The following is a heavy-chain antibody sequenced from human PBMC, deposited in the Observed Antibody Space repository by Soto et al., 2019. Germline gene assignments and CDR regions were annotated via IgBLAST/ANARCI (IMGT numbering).Heavy chain of an antibody. CDR1: GATFRKYA. CDR3: ARGGEILVALFATTHYSCCLDV. D-gene: IGHD2-2*01. CDR2: IIPIFGPA. V-gene: IGHV1-69*13. Sequence: GASVKVSCKASGATFRKYAISWVRQARGQGLEWLGGIIPIFGPANYAQKFQGRVTISADESTTTSYMELSSLRSDDTAVYYCARGGEILVALFATTHYSCCLDVSCPGTSVT. J-gene: IGHJ6*02.